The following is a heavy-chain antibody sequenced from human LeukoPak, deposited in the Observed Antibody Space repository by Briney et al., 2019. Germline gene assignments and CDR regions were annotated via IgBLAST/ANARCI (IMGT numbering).Heavy chain of an antibody. CDR3: ATDGYIYFQY. Sequence: GGSLRLSCAASEFTVSSNFMSWVRQAPGKGLEWVSLIYSDGRAYYADSVKGRFTISRGNSKNTLYLEMNSLRPEDTAVYYCATDGYIYFQYWGQGTLVTVSS. CDR2: IYSDGRA. D-gene: IGHD5-24*01. J-gene: IGHJ4*02. V-gene: IGHV3-53*01. CDR1: EFTVSSNF.